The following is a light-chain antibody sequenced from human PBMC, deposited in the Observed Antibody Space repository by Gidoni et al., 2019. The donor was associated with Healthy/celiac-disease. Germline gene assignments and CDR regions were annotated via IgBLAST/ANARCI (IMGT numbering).Light chain of an antibody. CDR3: QAWDSSTGV. V-gene: IGLV3-1*01. Sequence: SYELTQPPSVSVPPGQTASITCPGDKLGDKYACWYQQKPGQSPVLVISQDSKRPSGIPARFSGSNSENTATLAISGTQAMDEAVCYCQAWDSSTGVFGTGTKVTVL. CDR1: KLGDKY. J-gene: IGLJ1*01. CDR2: QDS.